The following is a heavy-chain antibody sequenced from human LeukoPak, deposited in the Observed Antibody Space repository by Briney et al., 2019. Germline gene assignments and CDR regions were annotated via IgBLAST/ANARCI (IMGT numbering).Heavy chain of an antibody. CDR1: GFTVSSNY. CDR2: IYSGGST. Sequence: GGSLRLSCAASGFTVSSNYMSWVRQAPGKGLEWVSVIYSGGSTYYADSVKGRFTISRDNSKNTLYLQMNSLRVEDTAVYYCARDYTTAVAGKLLGYWGQGTLVTVSS. CDR3: ARDYTTAVAGKLLGY. J-gene: IGHJ4*02. D-gene: IGHD6-19*01. V-gene: IGHV3-53*01.